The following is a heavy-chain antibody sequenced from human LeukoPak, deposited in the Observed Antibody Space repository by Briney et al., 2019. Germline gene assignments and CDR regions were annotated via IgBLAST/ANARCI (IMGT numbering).Heavy chain of an antibody. J-gene: IGHJ4*01. V-gene: IGHV1-18*01. CDR2: ISACIGAT. CDR1: GYTFTSYG. CDR3: ARVKMRAIASGNWYGFDY. D-gene: IGHD1-20*01. Sequence: ASVKVSCKASGYTFTSYGISWVRQTPGQGLEWMGWISACIGATNYAQTLQGRVPITTDTSTSTAYMELRRLRSQDTAVYDCARVKMRAIASGNWYGFDYWGHGTLVTVSS.